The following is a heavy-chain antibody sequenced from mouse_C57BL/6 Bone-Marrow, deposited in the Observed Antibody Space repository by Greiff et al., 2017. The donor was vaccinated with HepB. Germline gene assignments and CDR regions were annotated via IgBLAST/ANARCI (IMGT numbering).Heavy chain of an antibody. D-gene: IGHD3-2*02. J-gene: IGHJ4*01. Sequence: EVNVVESGGDLVKPGGSLKLSCAASGFTFSSYGMSWVRQTPDKRLEWVATISSGGSYTYYPDSVKGRFTISRDNAKNTLYLQMSSLKSEDTAMYYCARQDSSGGDYAMDYWGQGTSVTVSS. CDR2: ISSGGSYT. CDR1: GFTFSSYG. CDR3: ARQDSSGGDYAMDY. V-gene: IGHV5-6*01.